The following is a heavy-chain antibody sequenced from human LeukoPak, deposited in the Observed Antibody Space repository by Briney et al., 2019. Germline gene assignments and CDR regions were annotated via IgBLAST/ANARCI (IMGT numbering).Heavy chain of an antibody. J-gene: IGHJ5*02. CDR3: AREPTA. V-gene: IGHV3-30*04. CDR2: ISFDGNNK. CDR1: GFTFSSYA. Sequence: PGGSLRLSCAASGFTFSSYALHWVRQAPGKGLEWVAVISFDGNNKYYADSVKGRFTISRDNSKNTLYLQMNSLRAEDTAMYYCAREPTAWGQGTLVTVSS. D-gene: IGHD4-17*01.